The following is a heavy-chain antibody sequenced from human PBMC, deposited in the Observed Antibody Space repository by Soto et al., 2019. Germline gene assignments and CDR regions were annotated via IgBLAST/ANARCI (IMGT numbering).Heavy chain of an antibody. Sequence: SVKVSCKASGGTFSSYAISWVRQAPGQGLEWMGGIIPILGTANYAQKFQGRVTITADKSTSTAYMELSSLRSEDTAVYYCARDGYSYGYRSYNWFDPWGQGTLVTVSS. D-gene: IGHD5-18*01. CDR1: GGTFSSYA. CDR2: IIPILGTA. V-gene: IGHV1-69*10. J-gene: IGHJ5*02. CDR3: ARDGYSYGYRSYNWFDP.